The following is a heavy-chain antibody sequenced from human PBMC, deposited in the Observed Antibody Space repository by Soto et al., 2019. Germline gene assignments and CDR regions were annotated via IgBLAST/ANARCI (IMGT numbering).Heavy chain of an antibody. D-gene: IGHD2-15*01. V-gene: IGHV4-59*08. CDR3: ARAGLGYCSGGSCYAAEYFQH. Sequence: SETLSLTCTVSGGSISSDYWSWIRQPPGKGLEWIGFIYYSGSTNYNPSFESRVAISVDTSKNQFSLKLTSVTAADTAVYYCARAGLGYCSGGSCYAAEYFQHWGQGTLVTVSS. J-gene: IGHJ1*01. CDR1: GGSISSDY. CDR2: IYYSGST.